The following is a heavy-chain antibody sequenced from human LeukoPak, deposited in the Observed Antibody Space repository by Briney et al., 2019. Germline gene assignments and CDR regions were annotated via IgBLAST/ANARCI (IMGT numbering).Heavy chain of an antibody. CDR2: IYTSGST. Sequence: SQTLSLTCTVSGGSISSGSYYWSWIRQPAGKGLEWIGRIYTSGSTNYNPSLKSRVTISVDTSKNQFSLKLSSVTAADTAVYYCARGLDCGGDCYSMGFYYYYYMDVWGKGTTVTVSS. CDR3: ARGLDCGGDCYSMGFYYYYYMDV. J-gene: IGHJ6*03. D-gene: IGHD2-21*02. CDR1: GGSISSGSYY. V-gene: IGHV4-61*02.